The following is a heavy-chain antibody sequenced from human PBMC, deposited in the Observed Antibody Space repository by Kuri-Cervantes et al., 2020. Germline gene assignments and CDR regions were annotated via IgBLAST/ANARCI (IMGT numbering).Heavy chain of an antibody. CDR3: ASDPKSRAEYYYYYGMDV. V-gene: IGHV1-46*01. Sequence: ASVKVSCKASGYTFTSYYMHWVRQAPGQGLEWMGIINPSGGSTSYAQKFQGRVTMTRNTSISTAYMELSSLRSEDTAVYYCASDPKSRAEYYYYYGMDVWGKGTTVTVSS. CDR1: GYTFTSYY. J-gene: IGHJ6*04. CDR2: INPSGGST. D-gene: IGHD6-13*01.